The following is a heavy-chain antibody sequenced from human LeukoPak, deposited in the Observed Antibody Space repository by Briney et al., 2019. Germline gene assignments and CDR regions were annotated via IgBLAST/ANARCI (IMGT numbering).Heavy chain of an antibody. CDR3: ARDPVYYYDSSGYYGYFDY. CDR2: INHSGST. J-gene: IGHJ4*02. V-gene: IGHV4-34*01. D-gene: IGHD3-22*01. Sequence: GSLRLSCAASGFTFNSYAMSWVRQAPGKGLEWIGEINHSGSTNYNPSLKSRVTISVDTSKNQFSLKLSSVTAADTAVYYCARDPVYYYDSSGYYGYFDYWGQGTLVTVSS. CDR1: GFTFNSYA.